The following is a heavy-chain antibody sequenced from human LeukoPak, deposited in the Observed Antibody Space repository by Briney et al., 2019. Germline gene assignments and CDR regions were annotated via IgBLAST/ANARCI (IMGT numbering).Heavy chain of an antibody. V-gene: IGHV4-31*03. J-gene: IGHJ5*02. CDR1: GGSISSGGYY. D-gene: IGHD3-9*01. CDR2: IYYSGST. Sequence: SETLSLTCTVSGGSISSGGYYWSWIRQHPGRGLEWIGYIYYSGSTYYNPSLKSRVTISVDTSKNQFSLKLSSVTAADTAVYYCARVFDWGLFDPWGQGTLVTVSS. CDR3: ARVFDWGLFDP.